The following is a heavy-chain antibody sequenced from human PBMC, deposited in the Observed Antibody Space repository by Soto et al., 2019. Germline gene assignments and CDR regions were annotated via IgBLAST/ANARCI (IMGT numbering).Heavy chain of an antibody. CDR2: ISGSGGST. J-gene: IGHJ5*02. CDR3: AKDINPYDSSGYYITGNWFDP. Sequence: GGSLRLSCAASGFTFSSYAMSWVRQAPGKGLEWVSAISGSGGSTYYADSVKGRFTISRDNSKNTLYLQMNSLRAEDTAVYYCAKDINPYDSSGYYITGNWFDPWGQGTLVTVSS. V-gene: IGHV3-23*01. CDR1: GFTFSSYA. D-gene: IGHD3-22*01.